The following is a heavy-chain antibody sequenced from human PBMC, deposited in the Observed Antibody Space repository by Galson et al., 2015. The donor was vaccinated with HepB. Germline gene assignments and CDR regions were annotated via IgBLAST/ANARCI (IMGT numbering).Heavy chain of an antibody. CDR2: IRSKAFGGST. Sequence: SLRLSCAGSGFNLGDYAMSWFRQAPGEGLEWVGFIRSKAFGGSTTYAASVVGRFAISRDDSKNIAYLHMNSLKTEDTAVYYCARDDVSIVQGDLPKIDFWGQGTVVTVSS. CDR3: ARDDVSIVQGDLPKIDF. J-gene: IGHJ4*02. D-gene: IGHD1-26*01. V-gene: IGHV3-49*03. CDR1: GFNLGDYA.